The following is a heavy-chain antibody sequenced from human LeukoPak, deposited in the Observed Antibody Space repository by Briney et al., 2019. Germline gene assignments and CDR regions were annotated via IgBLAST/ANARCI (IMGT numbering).Heavy chain of an antibody. V-gene: IGHV1-46*01. CDR1: GYTFIRHW. CDR3: ARDNSVGDSAWWFDP. D-gene: IGHD5-12*01. J-gene: IGHJ5*02. Sequence: ASVKVSCKASGYTFIRHWMHWVRLAPGQGLEWVGLTNPTGTATLYAQKFQGRITLTRDMSTSTDYMELRSLKSEDTAVYYCARDNSVGDSAWWFDPWGQGTLVTVSS. CDR2: TNPTGTAT.